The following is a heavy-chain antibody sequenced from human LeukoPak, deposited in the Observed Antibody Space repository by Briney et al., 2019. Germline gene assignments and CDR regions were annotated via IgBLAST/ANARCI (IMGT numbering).Heavy chain of an antibody. CDR1: GFTFSDYA. CDR3: AKEHMAAAVHYFDY. D-gene: IGHD6-13*01. CDR2: FNPSSGST. V-gene: IGHV3-23*01. Sequence: GGSLRLSCVVSGFTFSDYAMSWVRQAPGKGLEWVSSFNPSSGSTYYADSVKGRFTISEDKSKNTLYLQMNSLRAEDTALYYCAKEHMAAAVHYFDYWGQGTLVTVSS. J-gene: IGHJ4*02.